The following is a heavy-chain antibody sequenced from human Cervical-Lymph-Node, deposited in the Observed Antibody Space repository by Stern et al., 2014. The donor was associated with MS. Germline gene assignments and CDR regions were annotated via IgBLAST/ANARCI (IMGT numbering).Heavy chain of an antibody. CDR3: ATTRWDLFTWNWFDP. J-gene: IGHJ5*02. D-gene: IGHD1-26*01. Sequence: VQLVESGPGLVKPSQTLSLTCTVSGGSISSSGYYWSWIRQPADKGLEWIGRIHDSGSTYYNPSLQRRVTLSMDPAKNQISPQLTSVTAADTAVYYCATTRWDLFTWNWFDPWGQGTLVTVSS. V-gene: IGHV4-61*02. CDR2: IHDSGST. CDR1: GGSISSSGYY.